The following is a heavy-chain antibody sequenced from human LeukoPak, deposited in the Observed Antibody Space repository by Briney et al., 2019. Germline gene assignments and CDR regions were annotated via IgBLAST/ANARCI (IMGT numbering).Heavy chain of an antibody. J-gene: IGHJ4*02. V-gene: IGHV1-2*06. Sequence: ASVKVSCKASGYTFTGYYVHWVRQTPGQGLEWMGRIHPNTGGTDYAQKFQGRVTITRDTSISTAYMELNSLKSDDTAVYYCASVATTDYWGQGTLVTVSS. CDR1: GYTFTGYY. CDR2: IHPNTGGT. D-gene: IGHD5-12*01. CDR3: ASVATTDY.